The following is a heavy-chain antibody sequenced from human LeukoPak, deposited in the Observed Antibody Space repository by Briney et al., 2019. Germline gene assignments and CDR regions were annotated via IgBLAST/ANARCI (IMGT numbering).Heavy chain of an antibody. CDR3: ARFSYYYDSSGYSGPPDTFDY. Sequence: PSETLSLTCSVSDDSITMYYWTWIRQPPGKGLEWIGEINHSGSTNYNPSLKSRVTISVDTSKNQFSLKLSSVTAADTAVYYCARFSYYYDSSGYSGPPDTFDYWGQGTLVTVSS. D-gene: IGHD3-22*01. CDR2: INHSGST. V-gene: IGHV4-34*01. CDR1: DDSITMYY. J-gene: IGHJ4*02.